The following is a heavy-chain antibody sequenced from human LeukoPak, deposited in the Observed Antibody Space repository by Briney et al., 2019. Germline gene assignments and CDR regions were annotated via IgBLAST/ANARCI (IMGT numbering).Heavy chain of an antibody. CDR3: ARDSAAAGG. D-gene: IGHD6-13*01. Sequence: PGRSLRLSCAASGFTFSRYWMNWVRLAPGKGLEWVANIKQDGSEKYYVDSVKGRFTISRDNSKNTLYLQMNSLRAEDTAVYYCARDSAAAGGWGQGTLVTVSS. CDR2: IKQDGSEK. V-gene: IGHV3-7*01. CDR1: GFTFSRYW. J-gene: IGHJ4*02.